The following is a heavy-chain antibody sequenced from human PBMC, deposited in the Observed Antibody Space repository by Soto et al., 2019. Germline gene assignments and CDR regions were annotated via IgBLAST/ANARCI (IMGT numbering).Heavy chain of an antibody. CDR1: GFTFSSYA. D-gene: IGHD3-3*01. CDR3: ARSTRYDFWSGYYPIDY. J-gene: IGHJ4*02. CDR2: ISGSGGST. V-gene: IGHV3-23*01. Sequence: PGGSLRLSCAASGFTFSSYAMSWVRQAPGKGLEWVSAISGSGGSTYYADSVKGRFTISRDNSKNTLYLQMNSLRAEDTAVYYCARSTRYDFWSGYYPIDYWGQGTLVTVSS.